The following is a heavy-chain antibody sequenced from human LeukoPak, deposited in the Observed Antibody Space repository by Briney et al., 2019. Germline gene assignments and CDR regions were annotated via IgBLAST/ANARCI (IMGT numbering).Heavy chain of an antibody. V-gene: IGHV3-33*03. CDR1: GFMFRDYG. D-gene: IGHD4-17*01. J-gene: IGHJ4*02. Sequence: GESLKISCEASGFMFRDYGMHWVRQSPGRGLEWVAVIWFDGSDESYADFARGRFTISRDNSQNTLSLHLNSLRPEDTAVYYCAKLDVYGDDRVYWGQGALVTVSS. CDR2: IWFDGSDE. CDR3: AKLDVYGDDRVY.